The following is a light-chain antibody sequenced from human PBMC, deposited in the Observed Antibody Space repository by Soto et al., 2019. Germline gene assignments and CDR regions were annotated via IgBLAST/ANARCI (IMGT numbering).Light chain of an antibody. CDR3: QQYNNWTPWT. V-gene: IGKV3-15*01. Sequence: EIVMTQSPATLSVSPGERATLSCRASQSVSSNLACYQQKPGQAPTLLIYGSSTSATGIPARFSGSGSGTEFTLTISSLQSEDFAVYYCQQYNNWTPWTFGQGTKVEIK. J-gene: IGKJ1*01. CDR1: QSVSSN. CDR2: GSS.